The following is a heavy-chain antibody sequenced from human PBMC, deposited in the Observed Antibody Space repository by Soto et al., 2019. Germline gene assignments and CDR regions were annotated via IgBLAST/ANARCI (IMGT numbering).Heavy chain of an antibody. Sequence: ASVKVSCKASGYTFTSYAMHWVRQAPGQRLEWMGWINAGIGDTEYSENFQGRVTITRDTSASTVYLDLSSLSSEDTAFYYCARTGHSGSYDYWGQGTLVTVSS. CDR2: INAGIGDT. J-gene: IGHJ4*02. V-gene: IGHV1-3*01. D-gene: IGHD3-22*01. CDR3: ARTGHSGSYDY. CDR1: GYTFTSYA.